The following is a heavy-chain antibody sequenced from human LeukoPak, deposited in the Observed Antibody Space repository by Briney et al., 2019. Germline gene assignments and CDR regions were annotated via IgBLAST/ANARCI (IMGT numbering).Heavy chain of an antibody. CDR2: IYYSGST. CDR1: GGSINSSTYY. Sequence: SETLSLTCTVSGGSINSSTYYWGWIRQPPGKGLEWIGTIYYSGSTNYNPSLKSRVTMSVDTSKNQFSLKLSSVTAADTAVYYCARGPDFDWLFYFDYWGQGTLVTVSS. V-gene: IGHV4-39*07. J-gene: IGHJ4*02. D-gene: IGHD3-9*01. CDR3: ARGPDFDWLFYFDY.